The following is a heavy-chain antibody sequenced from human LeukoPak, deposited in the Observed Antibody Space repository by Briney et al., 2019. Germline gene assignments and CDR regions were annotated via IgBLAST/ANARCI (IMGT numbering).Heavy chain of an antibody. Sequence: ASVKVSCKASGYTFTSYDINWVRQATGQGLEWMGWMNPNSGNTGYAQKFQGRVIMTRNTSISTAYMELSSLRSEDTAVYYCAREWASSSWFTYYYYGMDVWGQGTTVTVSS. CDR2: MNPNSGNT. CDR3: AREWASSSWFTYYYYGMDV. J-gene: IGHJ6*02. D-gene: IGHD6-13*01. V-gene: IGHV1-8*01. CDR1: GYTFTSYD.